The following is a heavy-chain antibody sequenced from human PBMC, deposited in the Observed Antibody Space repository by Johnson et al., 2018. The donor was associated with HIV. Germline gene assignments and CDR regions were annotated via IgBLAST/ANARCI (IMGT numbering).Heavy chain of an antibody. V-gene: IGHV3-73*01. D-gene: IGHD3-22*01. CDR2: IRSKANSYAT. J-gene: IGHJ3*02. CDR3: TRPLDYYDSSGYLDAFDI. Sequence: VQVVESGGGVVQPGRSLKLSCAASGFTFSGSAMHWVRQASGKGLEWVGRIRSKANSYATAYAASVKGRFTISRDDSKNTAYLQMNSLKTEDTAVYYCTRPLDYYDSSGYLDAFDIWGQGTMVTVSS. CDR1: GFTFSGSA.